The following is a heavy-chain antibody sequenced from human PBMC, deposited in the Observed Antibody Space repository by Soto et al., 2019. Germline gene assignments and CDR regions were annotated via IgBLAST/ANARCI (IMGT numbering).Heavy chain of an antibody. J-gene: IGHJ4*02. Sequence: EVQLVESGGGVVQPGGSLRLSCATYGFALSDYWMSWIRQAPGKGLEWVGNIKGDGSGTHYVDSVKGRFTISRDKAENSIYLQMNNLRVEDTAMYYCARDPVTADWGQGTLVTVSS. V-gene: IGHV3-7*03. CDR1: GFALSDYW. CDR3: ARDPVTAD. CDR2: IKGDGSGT.